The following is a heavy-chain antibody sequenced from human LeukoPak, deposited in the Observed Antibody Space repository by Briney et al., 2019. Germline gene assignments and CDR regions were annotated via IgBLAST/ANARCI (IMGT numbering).Heavy chain of an antibody. J-gene: IGHJ5*02. D-gene: IGHD3-3*01. Sequence: SETLSLTCAVSGGSISSNNWWSWVRQPPGKGLEWIGEIFHSGSTNYNPSLKSRVTISVDKSKNQFSLKLNSVTAADTAVYYCARGTYYDFWSGPWGQGTLVTVSS. CDR2: IFHSGST. CDR1: GGSISSNNW. CDR3: ARGTYYDFWSGP. V-gene: IGHV4-4*02.